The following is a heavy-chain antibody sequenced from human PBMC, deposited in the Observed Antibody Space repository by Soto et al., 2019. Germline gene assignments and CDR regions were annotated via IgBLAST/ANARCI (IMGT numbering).Heavy chain of an antibody. D-gene: IGHD3-16*01. CDR1: GGSISSSSYY. J-gene: IGHJ6*02. V-gene: IGHV4-39*01. CDR3: ARHNGPLYVGYYYDMDV. CDR2: IYYSGYT. Sequence: QLQLQESGPGLVKPSETLSLTCTVSGGSISSSSYYWGWIRQPPGKGLEWIGSIYYSGYTYYNPSLKSRVTNSVDTSKNQFSLKVSSVTAADTAVYYCARHNGPLYVGYYYDMDVWGQGTTVTVSS.